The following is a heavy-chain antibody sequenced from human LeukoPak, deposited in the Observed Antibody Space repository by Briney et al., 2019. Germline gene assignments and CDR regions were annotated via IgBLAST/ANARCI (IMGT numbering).Heavy chain of an antibody. CDR3: ARDADLDSSGYPDAFDI. CDR2: IYSGGST. J-gene: IGHJ3*02. V-gene: IGHV3-66*01. Sequence: PGGSLRLSCAASGFTFSSYGMHWVRQAPGKGLEWVSVIYSGGSTYYADSVKGRFTISRDNSKNTLYLQMNSLRAEDTAVYYCARDADLDSSGYPDAFDIWGQGTMVTVSS. CDR1: GFTFSSYG. D-gene: IGHD3-22*01.